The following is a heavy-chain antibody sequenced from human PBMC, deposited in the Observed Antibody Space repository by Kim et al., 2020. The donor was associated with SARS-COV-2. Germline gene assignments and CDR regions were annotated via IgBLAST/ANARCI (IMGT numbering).Heavy chain of an antibody. CDR3: ARDTVVGTTGFDY. D-gene: IGHD1-26*01. J-gene: IGHJ4*02. Sequence: ASVKVSCKASGYTFTGYYMHWVRQAPGQGLEWMGWINPNSGDTNYAQKFQGRVTMTRDTSISTAYMELSRLRSDDTAVYYCARDTVVGTTGFDYWGQGTLVTVSS. V-gene: IGHV1-2*02. CDR2: INPNSGDT. CDR1: GYTFTGYY.